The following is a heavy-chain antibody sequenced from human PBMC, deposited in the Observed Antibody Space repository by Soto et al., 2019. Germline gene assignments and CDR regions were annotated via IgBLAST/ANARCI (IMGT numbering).Heavy chain of an antibody. CDR2: ISFTGDT. V-gene: IGHV4-61*08. CDR3: SRGGNFYLSMI. J-gene: IGHJ4*02. Sequence: SETLSLTCTVTGDSVSSGAYYWSWIRQPPGKGLEWIGYISFTGDTTYNPSLKSRVTIAVDTSKNQFSLKLRSATAADTALYFCSRGGNFYLSMIWGKGTLVTVS. CDR1: GDSVSSGAYY. D-gene: IGHD3-22*01.